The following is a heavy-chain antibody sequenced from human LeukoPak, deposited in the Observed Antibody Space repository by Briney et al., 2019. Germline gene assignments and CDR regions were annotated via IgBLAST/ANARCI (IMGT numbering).Heavy chain of an antibody. CDR1: GFTFSRYW. J-gene: IGHJ4*02. Sequence: PGRSLRLSCAASGFTFSRYWMSWVRQAPGKGLEWVANIKSDGSEKYYADSVKGRFTISRDNVKNSLYLQMNSLRAEDTALYYCAKDPEGFGDPPSFDYWGQGTLVTVSS. CDR3: AKDPEGFGDPPSFDY. D-gene: IGHD3-10*01. V-gene: IGHV3-7*03. CDR2: IKSDGSEK.